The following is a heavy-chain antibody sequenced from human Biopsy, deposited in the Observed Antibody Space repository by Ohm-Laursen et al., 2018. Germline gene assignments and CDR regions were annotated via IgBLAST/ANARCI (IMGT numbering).Heavy chain of an antibody. CDR2: INEVSSHI. V-gene: IGHV3-21*01. CDR3: AKDRWERNLYYGGGVDV. CDR1: GFTFSSFS. Sequence: SLRLSCAASGFTFSSFSMNWVRQAPGKGLEWISYINEVSSHIYDADSVKGRITVARDNAKNSLYLQLNSLRAEDTAVYYCAKDRWERNLYYGGGVDVWGQGTTVTVSS. D-gene: IGHD4-23*01. J-gene: IGHJ6*02.